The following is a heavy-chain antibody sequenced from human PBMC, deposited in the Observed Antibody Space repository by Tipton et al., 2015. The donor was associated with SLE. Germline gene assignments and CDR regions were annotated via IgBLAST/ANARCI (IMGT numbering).Heavy chain of an antibody. Sequence: LRLSCTVSGGSISSYYWSWIRQPPGKGLEWIGYIYYSGSTNYNPSLKSRVTISVDTSKNQFSLKLSSVTAADTAVYYCASLGVVVAPTQTVCIDVSGQGPTVPVSS. CDR2: IYYSGST. J-gene: IGHJ6*02. CDR1: GGSISSYY. V-gene: IGHV4-59*01. CDR3: ASLGVVVAPTQTVCIDV. D-gene: IGHD2-15*01.